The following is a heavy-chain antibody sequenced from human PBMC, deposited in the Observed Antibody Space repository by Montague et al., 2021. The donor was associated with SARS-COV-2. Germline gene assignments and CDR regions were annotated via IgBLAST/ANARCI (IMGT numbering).Heavy chain of an antibody. Sequence: SETLSLTCAVYSGSLSGYYWSWIRQPPGKGLEWIGEINHSGSANYNPSLKSRATISVDTSKNQFSLKLSSVTAADTAVYYCARVRYYGSGTSLGMDVWGQGTTVTVSS. CDR2: INHSGSA. V-gene: IGHV4-34*01. CDR3: ARVRYYGSGTSLGMDV. J-gene: IGHJ6*02. D-gene: IGHD3-10*01. CDR1: SGSLSGYY.